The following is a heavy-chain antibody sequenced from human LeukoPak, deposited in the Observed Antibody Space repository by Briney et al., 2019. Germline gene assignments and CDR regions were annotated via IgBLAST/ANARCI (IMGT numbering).Heavy chain of an antibody. CDR3: ARGAIQLWLPPFFDY. V-gene: IGHV4-39*07. CDR1: NDSFSSRTFY. D-gene: IGHD5-18*01. CDR2: IYYSGST. Sequence: SETLSLTCTVSNDSFSSRTFYWAWIRQPPGKTLEWIGSIYYSGSTYYNPSLESRVTISVDKSNNQFSLKLNSMTAADTAVYFCARGAIQLWLPPFFDYWGQGTPVTVSS. J-gene: IGHJ4*02.